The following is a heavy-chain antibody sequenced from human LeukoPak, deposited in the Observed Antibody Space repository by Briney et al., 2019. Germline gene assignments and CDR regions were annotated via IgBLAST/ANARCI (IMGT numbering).Heavy chain of an antibody. Sequence: GGSLRLSCAASGFTFGSYGMHWVRQAPGKGLDWVAFIRYDGNNKYYADSVKGRFTISRDNSKNTLYLQMNSLRVEDTAVYYCAHPSHPTVTTKISFDYWGQGTLVTVSS. CDR1: GFTFGSYG. V-gene: IGHV3-30*02. CDR3: AHPSHPTVTTKISFDY. CDR2: IRYDGNNK. D-gene: IGHD4-17*01. J-gene: IGHJ4*02.